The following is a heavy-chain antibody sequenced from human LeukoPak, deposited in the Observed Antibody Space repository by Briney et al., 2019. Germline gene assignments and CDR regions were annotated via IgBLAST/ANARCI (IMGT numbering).Heavy chain of an antibody. CDR2: IVVGSGNT. V-gene: IGHV1-58*01. J-gene: IGHJ3*02. CDR3: AADRGYSSSWFPFAGAFDI. D-gene: IGHD6-13*01. Sequence: ASVKVSCKASGFTFTSSAVQWVRQARGQRLEWIGWIVVGSGNTNYAQKFQERVTITRDMSTSTAYMELSSLRSEDTAVYYCAADRGYSSSWFPFAGAFDIWGQGTMVTVSS. CDR1: GFTFTSSA.